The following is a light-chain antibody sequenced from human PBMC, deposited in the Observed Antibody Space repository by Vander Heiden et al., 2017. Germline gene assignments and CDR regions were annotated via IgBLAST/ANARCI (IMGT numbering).Light chain of an antibody. CDR3: QKYYGTPYT. J-gene: IGKJ2*01. Sequence: DIVLTQSPDSLPASLGERAHINRKSSQSVLYSSNNKNYLAWYQQKPGQPPKLLIYWASTRESGVPDRFSGSGSGTDFTLTISSLQAEDVAVYYCQKYYGTPYTFGQGTKLEIK. CDR2: WAS. CDR1: QSVLYSSNNKNY. V-gene: IGKV4-1*01.